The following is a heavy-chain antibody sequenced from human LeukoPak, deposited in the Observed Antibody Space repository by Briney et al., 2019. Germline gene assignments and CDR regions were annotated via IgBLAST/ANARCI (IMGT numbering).Heavy chain of an antibody. Sequence: GGSLRLSCAASGFTFSSYGMHWVRQTPGKGLECVVFIRYDGGSQYYTDSVKGRFTISRDNSKNTIYLQMNSLRAEDTAVYYCAKDLRSRIAAAGAPDYWGQGTLVTVSS. V-gene: IGHV3-30*02. CDR3: AKDLRSRIAAAGAPDY. D-gene: IGHD6-13*01. CDR1: GFTFSSYG. J-gene: IGHJ4*02. CDR2: IRYDGGSQ.